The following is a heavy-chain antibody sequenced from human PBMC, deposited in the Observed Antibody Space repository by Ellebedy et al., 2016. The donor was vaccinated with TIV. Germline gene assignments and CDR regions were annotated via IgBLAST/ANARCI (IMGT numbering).Heavy chain of an antibody. CDR2: ISGSGGST. CDR1: GFTFSSYA. Sequence: PGGSLRLSCAASGFTFSSYAMSWVRQAPGKGLEWVSAISGSGGSTYYADSVKGRFTISRDNSKNTLYLQMNSLRAEDTAVYYCAKDPRNRIAAAPIGYWGQGTLVTVSS. D-gene: IGHD6-13*01. CDR3: AKDPRNRIAAAPIGY. J-gene: IGHJ4*02. V-gene: IGHV3-23*01.